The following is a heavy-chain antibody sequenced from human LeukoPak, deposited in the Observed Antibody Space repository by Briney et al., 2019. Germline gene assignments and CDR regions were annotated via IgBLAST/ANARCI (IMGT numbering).Heavy chain of an antibody. CDR2: IGTAGDT. V-gene: IGHV3-13*01. J-gene: IGHJ6*03. CDR1: GFTFSSYD. CDR3: ATDRWELLYYYYYMDV. D-gene: IGHD1-26*01. Sequence: GGSLRLSCAASGFTFSSYDMHWVRQATGKGLEWVSAIGTAGDTYYPGSVKGRFTISRENAKNSLYLQMNSLRAEDTAVYYCATDRWELLYYYYYMDVWGKGTTVTVSS.